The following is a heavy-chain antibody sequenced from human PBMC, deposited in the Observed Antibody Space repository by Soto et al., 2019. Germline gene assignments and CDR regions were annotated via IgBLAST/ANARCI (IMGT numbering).Heavy chain of an antibody. D-gene: IGHD6-19*01. CDR2: VNAGNGKT. CDR1: GYTFTSYA. Sequence: EASVKVSCKASGYTFTSYAMHWVRQAPGQRLEWMGWVNAGNGKTKYSQKFQGRVTITRDTSASTAYMDLSSLTSEDTALYYCARDLYSDSSTHFDYWGQGTLVTVSS. J-gene: IGHJ4*02. V-gene: IGHV1-3*01. CDR3: ARDLYSDSSTHFDY.